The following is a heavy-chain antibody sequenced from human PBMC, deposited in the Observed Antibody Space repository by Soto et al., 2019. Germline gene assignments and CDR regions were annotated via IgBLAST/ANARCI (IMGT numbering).Heavy chain of an antibody. CDR2: IDPSDSYT. V-gene: IGHV5-10-1*01. Sequence: PRESLKISCKGSGYSFTSYWISWVRQMPGKGLEWMGRIDPSDSYTNYSPSFQGHVTISADKSISTAYLQWSSLKASDTAMYYCARHTGRYFDWLLTPGYFDYWGQGTLVTVSS. CDR1: GYSFTSYW. D-gene: IGHD3-9*01. J-gene: IGHJ4*02. CDR3: ARHTGRYFDWLLTPGYFDY.